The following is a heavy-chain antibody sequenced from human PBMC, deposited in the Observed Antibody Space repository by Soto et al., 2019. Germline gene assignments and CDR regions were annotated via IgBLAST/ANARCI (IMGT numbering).Heavy chain of an antibody. CDR2: IIPIVGTG. CDR1: GGTFSNYA. D-gene: IGHD2-2*01. V-gene: IGHV1-69*01. J-gene: IGHJ6*02. CDR3: ARVVILVPTASTHYYYHMDV. Sequence: QVQLVQSGAEVRKPGSSVTVSCKASGGTFSNYAISWVRQAPGQGLEWRGGIIPIVGTGSYAQKFPGRVTITADEPTTTAYMELSSLRFEATAVYYGARVVILVPTASTHYYYHMDVWGPGTTVTVSS.